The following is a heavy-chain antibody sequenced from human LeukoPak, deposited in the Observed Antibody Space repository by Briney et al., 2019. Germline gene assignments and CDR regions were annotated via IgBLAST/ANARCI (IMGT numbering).Heavy chain of an antibody. CDR1: GFTFSSYS. Sequence: GGSLRLSCAASGFTFSSYSMNWVRQAPGKGLEWVSSISSSSSYIYYADSVKGRFTISRGNAKNSLYLQVNSLRAEDTAVYYCARDPGAYSRSPIDSWGQGTLVTVSS. CDR3: ARDPGAYSRSPIDS. D-gene: IGHD6-6*01. J-gene: IGHJ4*02. CDR2: ISSSSSYI. V-gene: IGHV3-21*01.